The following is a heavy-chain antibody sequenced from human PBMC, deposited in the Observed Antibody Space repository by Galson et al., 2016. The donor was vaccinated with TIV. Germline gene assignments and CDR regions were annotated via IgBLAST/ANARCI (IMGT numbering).Heavy chain of an antibody. CDR2: TYYTSKGNT. Sequence: CAISGDSVSGNTAAWNWVRQSPSRGLEWLGRTYYTSKGNTDYAVSVKGRIIIRPDTSMNQVSLQLSSVIPDGTAVYYCSRGNWNYGMGGAMDVWGRGTTVTVSS. J-gene: IGHJ6*02. V-gene: IGHV6-1*01. CDR3: SRGNWNYGMGGAMDV. CDR1: GDSVSGNTAA. D-gene: IGHD1-7*01.